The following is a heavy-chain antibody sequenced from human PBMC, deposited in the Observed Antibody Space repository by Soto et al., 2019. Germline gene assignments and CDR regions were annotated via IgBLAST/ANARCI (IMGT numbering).Heavy chain of an antibody. CDR3: ARLPLWFGELPYYFDY. V-gene: IGHV4-34*01. Sequence: SETLSLTCAVYGGSFSGYYWSWIRQPPGKGLEWIGEINHSGSTNYNPSLKSRVTISVDTSKNQFSLKLSSVTAADTAVYYCARLPLWFGELPYYFDYWGQGTLVTVSS. CDR2: INHSGST. J-gene: IGHJ4*02. D-gene: IGHD3-10*01. CDR1: GGSFSGYY.